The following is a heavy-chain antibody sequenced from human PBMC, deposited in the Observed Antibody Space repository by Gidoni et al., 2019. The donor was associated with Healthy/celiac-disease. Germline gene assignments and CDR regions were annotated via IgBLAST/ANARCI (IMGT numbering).Heavy chain of an antibody. Sequence: VPLLQSGGVLVQPGVSLRLSCAPSGFPFIRYAMSCVRQAPGQGLEWVAVMRGSGGSTYYEDCVKGQYTISRNNSKNTLYLQMNSRRAEDTAVYYCAKIPGVDRYCSGGSCYYFDYWGQGTLVTVSS. CDR2: MRGSGGST. CDR3: AKIPGVDRYCSGGSCYYFDY. J-gene: IGHJ4*02. CDR1: GFPFIRYA. V-gene: IGHV3-23*01. D-gene: IGHD2-15*01.